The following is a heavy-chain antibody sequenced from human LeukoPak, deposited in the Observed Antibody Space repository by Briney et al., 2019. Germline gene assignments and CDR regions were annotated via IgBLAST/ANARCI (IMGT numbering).Heavy chain of an antibody. V-gene: IGHV1-8*01. CDR1: GYTLTSYD. D-gene: IGHD1-26*01. J-gene: IGHJ5*02. CDR2: MNPNSGNT. CDR3: ARGGSGSYWFDP. Sequence: ASVKVSCKASGYTLTSYDINWVRQATGQGLEWMGWMNPNSGNTGYAQKFQGRVTMTRNTSISTAYMELSSLRSEDTAVYYCARGGSGSYWFDPWGQGTLVTVSS.